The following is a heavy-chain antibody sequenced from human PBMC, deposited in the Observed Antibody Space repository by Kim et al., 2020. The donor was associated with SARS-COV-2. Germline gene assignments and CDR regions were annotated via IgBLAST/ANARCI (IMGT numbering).Heavy chain of an antibody. CDR1: GFTFSSYA. Sequence: GGSLRLSCAASGFTFSSYAMHWVRQAPGKGLEWVAVISNDGRNKYYADSVKGRVTISRDNSKNTLYLQMNSLRTEDTAVYYCARVGWYTGISGRLDPWGQGTLVTVSS. CDR3: ARVGWYTGISGRLDP. V-gene: IGHV3-30*04. D-gene: IGHD1-20*01. J-gene: IGHJ5*02. CDR2: ISNDGRNK.